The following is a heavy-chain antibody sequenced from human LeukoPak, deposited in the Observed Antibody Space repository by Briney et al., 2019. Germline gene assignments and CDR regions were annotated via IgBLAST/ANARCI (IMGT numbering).Heavy chain of an antibody. D-gene: IGHD1/OR15-1a*01. V-gene: IGHV1-2*02. J-gene: IGHJ4*02. CDR2: INPQSGGT. CDR3: ARDNNSATDY. CDR1: GYSFAAYY. Sequence: ASVKVSCKASGYSFAAYYLHWVQQAPGQGLEWMGWINPQSGGTSSAQKFQGRVTMARDTSITTGYMELNGLTPDDTAVYYCARDNNSATDYWGQGTLVTVSS.